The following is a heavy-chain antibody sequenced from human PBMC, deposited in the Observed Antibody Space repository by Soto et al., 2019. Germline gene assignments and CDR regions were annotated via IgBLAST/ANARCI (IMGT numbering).Heavy chain of an antibody. CDR2: IKSKSDGGTT. CDR3: TTVYCSGGRCYSGTVDY. CDR1: GFTFSHAW. V-gene: IGHV3-15*01. Sequence: EVQLVESGGGLVKPAGSLRLSCAASGFTFSHAWVSWVRQAPGKGLEWVGRIKSKSDGGTTNYAAPVKGRFTISRDDSKTTLYLQMNSLKTDDTAVYYCTTVYCSGGRCYSGTVDYWGQGTLVTVSS. D-gene: IGHD2-15*01. J-gene: IGHJ4*02.